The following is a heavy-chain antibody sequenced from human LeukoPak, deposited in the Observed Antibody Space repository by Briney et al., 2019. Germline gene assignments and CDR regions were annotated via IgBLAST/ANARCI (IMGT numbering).Heavy chain of an antibody. CDR2: ISSSGSTI. CDR3: AREGCSSTGCYAGGLY. J-gene: IGHJ4*02. V-gene: IGHV3-48*03. CDR1: GFTFSSYE. Sequence: GGSLRLSCAASGFTFSSYEMNWVRQAPGKGLEWVSYISSSGSTIYYADSVKGRFTISRDNAKNSLYLQMNSLRAEDTAVYYCAREGCSSTGCYAGGLYWGQGTLVTVSS. D-gene: IGHD2-2*01.